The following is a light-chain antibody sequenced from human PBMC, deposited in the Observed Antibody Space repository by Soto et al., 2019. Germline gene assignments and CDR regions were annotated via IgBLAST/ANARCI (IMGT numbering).Light chain of an antibody. Sequence: LVLTQSPSASASLGASVKLTCTLSSGHSSYAIAWHQQQPEKGPRYLMKLNSDGSHSKGDGIPDRFSGSSSGAERYITISSLQSEDEAEYYCQTWGSGIQIFGGGTKLTVL. J-gene: IGLJ2*01. V-gene: IGLV4-69*01. CDR2: LNSDGSH. CDR3: QTWGSGIQI. CDR1: SGHSSYA.